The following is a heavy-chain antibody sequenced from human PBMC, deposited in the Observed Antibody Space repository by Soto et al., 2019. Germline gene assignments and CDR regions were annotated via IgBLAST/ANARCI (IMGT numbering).Heavy chain of an antibody. J-gene: IGHJ4*02. CDR1: VYTFTNNV. V-gene: IGHV1-3*04. CDR3: ARDQIWNYKWNYDRLNYLEP. D-gene: IGHD1-7*01. CDR2: IHTAKGNT. Sequence: ASVXVSCKSCVYTFTNNVIHFLLQAPGQTLDWMGWIHTAKGNTKYSQKFEARVTLTRDKAASTDYMELNSLRSDDTAVYYCARDQIWNYKWNYDRLNYLEPWGQGPLVNV.